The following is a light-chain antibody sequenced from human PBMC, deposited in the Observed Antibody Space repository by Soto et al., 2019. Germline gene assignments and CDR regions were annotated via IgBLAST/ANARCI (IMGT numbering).Light chain of an antibody. CDR1: QSVSSNY. V-gene: IGKV3-20*01. Sequence: EIVLTQSPGTLSLSPGERATLSCRASQSVSSNYLAWYQQEPGQAPRLLIYDASSRATGIPDRFSGGGSGTDFTLTISRLEPEDFAVYYCQQFSSYPLTFGGGTKVDIK. J-gene: IGKJ4*01. CDR2: DAS. CDR3: QQFSSYPLT.